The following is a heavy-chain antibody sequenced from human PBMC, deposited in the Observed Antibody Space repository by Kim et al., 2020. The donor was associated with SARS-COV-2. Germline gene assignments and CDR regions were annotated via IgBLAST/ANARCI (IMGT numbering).Heavy chain of an antibody. D-gene: IGHD2-2*02. J-gene: IGHJ6*02. Sequence: SETLSLTCAVYGGSFSGYYWRWIRQPPGKGLQWIGEIHHSGTTNYNPSLKSRVTISVDTSKNQFSLRLSSVTAADTAFYYCARGRAGVVPAPILGIGPHYDYFIMDVWGQGTTVTVSS. CDR3: ARGRAGVVPAPILGIGPHYDYFIMDV. CDR1: GGSFSGYY. V-gene: IGHV4-34*01. CDR2: IHHSGTT.